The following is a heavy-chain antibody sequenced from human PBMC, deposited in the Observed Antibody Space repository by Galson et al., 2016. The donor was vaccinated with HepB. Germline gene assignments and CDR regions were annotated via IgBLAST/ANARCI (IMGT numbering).Heavy chain of an antibody. Sequence: QSGAEVKKPGESLRISCKGSGYSFTNYWISWVRQMPGTGLEWMGRIDPSDSYTNYSPSFQGHVTFSADKSLSTVYLHWSSLMASDTAMYYCARVGSDILTGSDNWFDPWGQGTLVTVSS. CDR3: ARVGSDILTGSDNWFDP. CDR1: GYSFTNYW. J-gene: IGHJ5*02. D-gene: IGHD3-9*01. CDR2: IDPSDSYT. V-gene: IGHV5-10-1*01.